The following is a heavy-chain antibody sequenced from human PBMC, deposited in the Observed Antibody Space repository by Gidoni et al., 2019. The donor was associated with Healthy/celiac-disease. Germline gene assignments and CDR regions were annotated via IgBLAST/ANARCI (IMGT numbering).Heavy chain of an antibody. CDR3: AKVGLTGYSRGSLDP. V-gene: IGHV3-23*01. CDR1: GFTFISYA. CDR2: ISGSGGST. J-gene: IGHJ5*02. D-gene: IGHD3-9*01. Sequence: EVQLLESGGGLVQPGGSLRLSCSASGFTFISYAMSCVRPAPGKGLEWVSAISGSGGSTYYADSVKGRFTISRDNSKNTLYLQMNSLRAEDTAVYYCAKVGLTGYSRGSLDPWGQGTLVTVSS.